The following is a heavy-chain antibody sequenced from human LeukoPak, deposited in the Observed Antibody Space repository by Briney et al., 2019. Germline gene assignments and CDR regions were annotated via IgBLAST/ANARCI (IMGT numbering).Heavy chain of an antibody. CDR2: IIPIFGTA. CDR1: GGTFSSYA. D-gene: IGHD3-3*01. CDR3: ASTVDGVVFPFDY. J-gene: IGHJ4*02. Sequence: SVQVSCQASGGTFSSYAISWVRQAPGQGLEWMGGIIPIFGTANYAQKFQGRVTIAADESTSTAYMELSSLRSEDTAVYYCASTVDGVVFPFDYWGQGTLVTVSS. V-gene: IGHV1-69*13.